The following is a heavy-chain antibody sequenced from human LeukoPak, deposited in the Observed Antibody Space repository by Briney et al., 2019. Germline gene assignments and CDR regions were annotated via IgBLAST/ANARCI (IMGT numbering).Heavy chain of an antibody. CDR1: GGTFSIYA. V-gene: IGHV1-69*13. D-gene: IGHD3-10*01. CDR2: IIPIFGTA. CDR3: ARDLGSGGAFDY. J-gene: IGHJ4*02. Sequence: SVKVSFTASGGTFSIYAISWVRQAPGQGLEWMGGIIPIFGTANYAQKFQGRVTITADESTSTAYMELSSLRSEDTAVYYCARDLGSGGAFDYWGQGTLVTVSS.